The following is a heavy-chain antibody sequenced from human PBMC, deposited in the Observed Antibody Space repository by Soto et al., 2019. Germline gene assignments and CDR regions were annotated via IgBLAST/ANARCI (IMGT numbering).Heavy chain of an antibody. CDR3: ARSWAIRYNLDI. D-gene: IGHD6-13*01. J-gene: IGHJ3*02. CDR2: INAGNGNT. Sequence: ASVKVSCKASGFTFTTYAVHWVRQAPGQRLEWMGWINAGNGNTRYSQKFQDRVTITRDTPANIVYMELSSLRSEDTAVYYCARSWAIRYNLDIWGQGTLVTVSS. CDR1: GFTFTTYA. V-gene: IGHV1-3*01.